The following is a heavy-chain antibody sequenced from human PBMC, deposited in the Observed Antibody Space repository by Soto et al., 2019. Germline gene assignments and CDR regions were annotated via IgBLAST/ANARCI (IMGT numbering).Heavy chain of an antibody. J-gene: IGHJ4*02. Sequence: ASVKVSCKASGYTFTSYGISWVRQAPGQGLEWMGWISAYNGNTNYAQKLQGRVTMTPATSTSTASMELTSLRSDDTAVYYCARDRTRDIEYCSGGSCYGTNPDPYYFDYWGQGTLVTVSS. V-gene: IGHV1-18*01. CDR3: ARDRTRDIEYCSGGSCYGTNPDPYYFDY. D-gene: IGHD2-15*01. CDR2: ISAYNGNT. CDR1: GYTFTSYG.